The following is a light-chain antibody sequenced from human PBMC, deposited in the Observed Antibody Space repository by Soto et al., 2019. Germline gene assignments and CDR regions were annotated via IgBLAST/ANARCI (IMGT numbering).Light chain of an antibody. V-gene: IGKV3-20*01. CDR2: AVS. CDR1: QSVDSRY. J-gene: IGKJ2*03. Sequence: EIVLTQSPGTLSLSPGERATLSCRASQSVDSRYLAWYQQKPGQAPRLLIYAVSSRPTGIPDRFSGSGSGTDFTLTISRLEPEDFAEYYCQQYGNSPRYSFGQGTKLEIK. CDR3: QQYGNSPRYS.